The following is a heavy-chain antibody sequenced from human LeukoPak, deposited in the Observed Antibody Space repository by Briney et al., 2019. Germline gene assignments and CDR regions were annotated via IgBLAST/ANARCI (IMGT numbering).Heavy chain of an antibody. CDR2: IYTSGIT. V-gene: IGHV4-61*02. CDR1: GGSISSGTYH. J-gene: IGHJ5*02. CDR3: ARLPDP. Sequence: DPSETLSLTCTVSGGSISSGTYHWYWIRQPAGKGLEWIGRIYTSGITNYNPSLKSRVTISVDTSKNQFSLKLTSVTASDTAVYYCARLPDPWGQGTLVTVSS.